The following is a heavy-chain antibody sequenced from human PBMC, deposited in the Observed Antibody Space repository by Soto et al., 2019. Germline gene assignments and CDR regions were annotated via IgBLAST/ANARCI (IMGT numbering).Heavy chain of an antibody. D-gene: IGHD3-22*01. Sequence: QLQLQESGPGLVKPSETLSLTCTVSGGSISDDTYYWGWIRQPPGKGLEWIGSMYYSGTSSYNPSLKSRVCMSVDTYKKQLSLRLTSVTAADTAVYYCAKLHCDSPNCVPLDSWGQGTLVTVSS. CDR1: GGSISDDTYY. CDR2: MYYSGTS. CDR3: AKLHCDSPNCVPLDS. J-gene: IGHJ5*01. V-gene: IGHV4-39*01.